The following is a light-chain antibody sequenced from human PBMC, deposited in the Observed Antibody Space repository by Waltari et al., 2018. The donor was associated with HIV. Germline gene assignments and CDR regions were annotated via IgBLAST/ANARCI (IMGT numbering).Light chain of an antibody. Sequence: IVMTQSPATLSVSPGESAPLPCRASQTISSNLAWYQQKPAQAPRLYIYDASISATGIPARFSGSGSGTDFTLTVSILQSEDLAFYHCQQYHDWYTFGQGTKLEIK. CDR3: QQYHDWYT. CDR1: QTISSN. J-gene: IGKJ2*01. CDR2: DAS. V-gene: IGKV3D-15*03.